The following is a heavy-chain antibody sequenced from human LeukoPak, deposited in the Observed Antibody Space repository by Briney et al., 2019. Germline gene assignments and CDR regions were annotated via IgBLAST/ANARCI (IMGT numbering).Heavy chain of an antibody. CDR2: INGASTI. V-gene: IGHV3-48*01. Sequence: GGSLRLSCAASGFTFNSYSINWVRQAPGKGLEWVTYINGASTIYYSESVKGRFTISRDSAKCSLDLQMNSLRAEDTAVYYCARDLHWAFDYWGERTLVTAPS. CDR3: ARDLHWAFDY. J-gene: IGHJ4*02. D-gene: IGHD7-27*01. CDR1: GFTFNSYS.